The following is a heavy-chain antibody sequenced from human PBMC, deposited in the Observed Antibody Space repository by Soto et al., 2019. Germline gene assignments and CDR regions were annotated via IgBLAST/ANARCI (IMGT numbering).Heavy chain of an antibody. Sequence: QVQLQESGPGLVKPSQTLSLTCTVSGGSISSGGYYWSWIRQHPGKGLEWIGYIYYSGSTYYNPSLKGRFTISVDTSKNQFSLRWGSVTAADTAVYYWAFRLGAPASPYLDYWGKGTLVTVSS. V-gene: IGHV4-31*03. D-gene: IGHD3-16*01. CDR2: IYYSGST. CDR3: AFRLGAPASPYLDY. J-gene: IGHJ4*02. CDR1: GGSISSGGYY.